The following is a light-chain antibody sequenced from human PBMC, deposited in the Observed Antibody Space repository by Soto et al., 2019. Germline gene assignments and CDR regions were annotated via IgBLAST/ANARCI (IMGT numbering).Light chain of an antibody. CDR3: QQYGSSSYS. CDR2: GAS. V-gene: IGKV3-20*01. Sequence: IVLTQSPGTLSLSPGERVTLSCRASQRVSSSYLAWYQQKPGQAPRLLIYGASSRATGIPDRFSGSGSGTDIALPIIRLEPEDLALYYCQQYGSSSYSCGQGTKGEIK. J-gene: IGKJ2*01. CDR1: QRVSSSY.